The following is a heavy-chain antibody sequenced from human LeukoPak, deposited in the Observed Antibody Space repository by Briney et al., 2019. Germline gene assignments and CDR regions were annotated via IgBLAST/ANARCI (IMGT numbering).Heavy chain of an antibody. V-gene: IGHV3-64*01. J-gene: IGHJ3*02. D-gene: IGHD4-17*01. CDR1: GFTFSSYE. CDR2: ISSNGGST. CDR3: ASFSTPSDYGDYDVAFDI. Sequence: GGSLRLSCAASGFTFSSYEMNWVRQAPGKGLEYVSAISSNGGSTYYANSVKGRFTISRDNFKNTLYPQMGSLRAEDMAVYYCASFSTPSDYGDYDVAFDIWGQGTMVTVSS.